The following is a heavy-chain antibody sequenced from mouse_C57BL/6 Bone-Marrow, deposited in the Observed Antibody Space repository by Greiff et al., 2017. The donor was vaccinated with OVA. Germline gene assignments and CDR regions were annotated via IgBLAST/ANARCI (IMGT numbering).Heavy chain of an antibody. CDR3: AREGDGYYGGFAY. D-gene: IGHD2-3*01. J-gene: IGHJ3*01. Sequence: EVKLQQSGPELVKPGASVKISCKASGYTFTDYYMNWVKQSHGKSLEWIGDINPNNGGTSYNQKFKGKATLTVDKSSSTAYMELRRLTSEDSAVYYGAREGDGYYGGFAYWGQGTLVTVSA. CDR2: INPNNGGT. V-gene: IGHV1-26*01. CDR1: GYTFTDYY.